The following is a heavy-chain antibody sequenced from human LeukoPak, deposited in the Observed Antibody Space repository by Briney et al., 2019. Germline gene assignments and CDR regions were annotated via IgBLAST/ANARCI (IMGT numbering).Heavy chain of an antibody. D-gene: IGHD6-19*01. J-gene: IGHJ4*02. CDR3: ARTAVAGGYYFDY. Sequence: ESSPTLVNPTQTLTLTCTFSGFSLGTSGMCECWIRQPPGKALESLARIDWDDDKYYSTSLKTRLTISKDTSKNQVVLTMTNMDPVDTATYYCARTAVAGGYYFDYWGQGTLVTVSS. CDR1: GFSLGTSGMC. CDR2: IDWDDDK. V-gene: IGHV2-70*11.